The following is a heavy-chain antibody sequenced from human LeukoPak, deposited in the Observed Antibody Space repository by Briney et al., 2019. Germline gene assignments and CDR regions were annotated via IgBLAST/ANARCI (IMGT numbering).Heavy chain of an antibody. J-gene: IGHJ5*02. Sequence: SETLSLTCTVSGGSISSGGYYWSWIRQHPGKGLEWIGYIYYSGSTYYNPSLKSRVTISVDTSKNQFSLKLSSVTAADTAVYYCARAPRWVTIFGVVIYNWFDPWGQGTLVTVSS. CDR2: IYYSGST. V-gene: IGHV4-31*03. CDR3: ARAPRWVTIFGVVIYNWFDP. D-gene: IGHD3-3*01. CDR1: GGSISSGGYY.